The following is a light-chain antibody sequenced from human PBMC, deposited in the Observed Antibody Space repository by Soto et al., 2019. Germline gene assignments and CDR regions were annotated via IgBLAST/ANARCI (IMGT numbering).Light chain of an antibody. CDR3: GTWDGSLNTQI. Sequence: QSVLTQPPSVSAAPGQKVTISCSGSSSYIGNNYVSWYQQLPGTAPKLLIYDNDKRPSGIPDRFSGSKSGTSATLGITGLQTGDEADYYCGTWDGSLNTQIFGGGTKLTVL. CDR2: DND. V-gene: IGLV1-51*01. J-gene: IGLJ2*01. CDR1: SSYIGNNY.